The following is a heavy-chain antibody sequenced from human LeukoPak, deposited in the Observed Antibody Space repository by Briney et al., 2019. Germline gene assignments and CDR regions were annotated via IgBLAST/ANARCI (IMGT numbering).Heavy chain of an antibody. Sequence: GGSLRLSCAASGFTFSSFAMSWIRQAPGKGLEWVSSISSSSSYIYYADSVKGRFTISRDNAKNSLYLQMNSLRAEDTAVYYCARSPSGSYYRYFDYWGQGTLVTVSS. CDR1: GFTFSSFA. J-gene: IGHJ4*02. CDR3: ARSPSGSYYRYFDY. CDR2: ISSSSSYI. V-gene: IGHV3-21*01. D-gene: IGHD3-10*01.